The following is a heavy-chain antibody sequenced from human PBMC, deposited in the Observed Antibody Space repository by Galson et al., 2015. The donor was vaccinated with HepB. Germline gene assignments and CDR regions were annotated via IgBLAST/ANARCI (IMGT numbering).Heavy chain of an antibody. Sequence: PALVKPTQTLTLTCTLSGFSLGTSGVCVNWIRQPPGKALEWLARIDWDGDKHYSTSLKTRLTISRDTSGNQVVLTVTNMDPVDTATYYCTRGRGYLVSWGQGALVTVSS. D-gene: IGHD5-12*01. V-gene: IGHV2-70*11. J-gene: IGHJ5*02. CDR3: TRGRGYLVS. CDR1: GFSLGTSGVC. CDR2: IDWDGDK.